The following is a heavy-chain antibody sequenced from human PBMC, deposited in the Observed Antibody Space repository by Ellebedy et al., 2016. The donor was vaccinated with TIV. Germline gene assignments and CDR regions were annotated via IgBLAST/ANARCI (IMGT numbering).Heavy chain of an antibody. CDR1: GFSMSSYW. Sequence: GESLKISXAASGFSMSSYWMSWVRQAPGMGLEWVANIKQDGSEKYYVDSVKGRFTISRDNAKNSVYLQMNSRRAEDTAVYYCARERRVRGVTYSAYHGMDVWGQGTTVTVSS. J-gene: IGHJ6*02. V-gene: IGHV3-7*01. CDR3: ARERRVRGVTYSAYHGMDV. D-gene: IGHD3-10*01. CDR2: IKQDGSEK.